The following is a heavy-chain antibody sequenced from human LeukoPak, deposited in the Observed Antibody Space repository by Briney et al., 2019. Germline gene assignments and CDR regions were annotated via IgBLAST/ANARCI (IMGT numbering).Heavy chain of an antibody. D-gene: IGHD3-10*01. CDR3: ARTIIKVRGRIDY. CDR2: ISYDGSNK. Sequence: GGSLRLSCAASGFTFSSYAMHWVRQAPGKGLEWVAVISYDGSNKYYADSVKGRFTIARDNSKNTLYLQMNSLRAEDTAVYYCARTIIKVRGRIDYWGQGTLVTVSS. V-gene: IGHV3-30*04. J-gene: IGHJ4*02. CDR1: GFTFSSYA.